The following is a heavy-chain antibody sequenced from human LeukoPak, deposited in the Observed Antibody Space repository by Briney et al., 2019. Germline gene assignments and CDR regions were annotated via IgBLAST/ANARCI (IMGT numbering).Heavy chain of an antibody. J-gene: IGHJ4*02. V-gene: IGHV3-7*01. CDR3: ARDLYCSGGSCFRAPHDY. CDR2: IKQDGSEK. Sequence: GGSLRLSCAASGFTFSSYWMSWVRQAPGKGLEWVANIKQDGSEKYYVDSVKGRFTISRDNAKNSLHLQMNSLRAEDTAVYYCARDLYCSGGSCFRAPHDYWGQGTLVTVSS. CDR1: GFTFSSYW. D-gene: IGHD2-15*01.